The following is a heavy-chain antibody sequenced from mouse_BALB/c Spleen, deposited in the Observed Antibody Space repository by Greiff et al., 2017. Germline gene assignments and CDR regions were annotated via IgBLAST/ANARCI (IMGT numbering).Heavy chain of an antibody. J-gene: IGHJ4*01. CDR1: GYTFTSYW. Sequence: QVHVKQSGAELAKPGASVKMSCKASGYTFTSYWMHWVKQRPGQGLEWIGYINPSTGYTEYNQKFKDKATLTADKSSSTAYMQLSSLTSEDSAVYYCARDHRSYAMDYWGRGTSVTVSS. CDR2: INPSTGYT. V-gene: IGHV1-7*01. D-gene: IGHD2-14*01. CDR3: ARDHRSYAMDY.